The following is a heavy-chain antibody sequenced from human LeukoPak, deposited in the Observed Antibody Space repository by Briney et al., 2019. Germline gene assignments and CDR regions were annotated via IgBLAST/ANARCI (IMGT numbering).Heavy chain of an antibody. J-gene: IGHJ4*02. CDR1: GFTLSDHY. CDR2: TRNRANSYTT. D-gene: IGHD4-17*01. CDR3: AKALPARSHKPHAQIDY. V-gene: IGHV3-72*01. Sequence: GGSLRLSCAASGFTLSDHYMDWVRQAPGKGLEWVGRTRNRANSYTTDYAASVKGRFTISRDDLKSSLYLQMNSLRAEDTAVYYCAKALPARSHKPHAQIDYWGQGTLVTVSS.